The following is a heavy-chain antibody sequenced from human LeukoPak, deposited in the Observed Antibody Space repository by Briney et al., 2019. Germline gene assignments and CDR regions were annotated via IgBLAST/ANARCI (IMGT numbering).Heavy chain of an antibody. CDR1: GFTFSSYG. Sequence: PGRSLRLSCAASGFTFSSYGMHWVRQAPGKGLEWVAVISYDGTNKYYADSVKGRFTVSRDNSKNTLYLQMNSLRAEDTAVYYCAKDLAWEPQNYFVYWGQGTLVTVSS. CDR3: AKDLAWEPQNYFVY. D-gene: IGHD1-26*01. V-gene: IGHV3-30*18. J-gene: IGHJ4*02. CDR2: ISYDGTNK.